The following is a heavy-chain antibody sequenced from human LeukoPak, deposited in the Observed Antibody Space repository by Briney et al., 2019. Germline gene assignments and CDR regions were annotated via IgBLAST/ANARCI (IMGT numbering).Heavy chain of an antibody. J-gene: IGHJ2*01. CDR3: ARDNLGYFDL. Sequence: GGSLRLSCAASGLTVSSNYMSWVRQAPGKGLEWVSVIYSGGSTYYADSVKGRFTISRDNSKNTLYLQMNSPRAEDTAVYYCARDNLGYFDLWGRGTLVTVSS. CDR1: GLTVSSNY. CDR2: IYSGGST. V-gene: IGHV3-53*01.